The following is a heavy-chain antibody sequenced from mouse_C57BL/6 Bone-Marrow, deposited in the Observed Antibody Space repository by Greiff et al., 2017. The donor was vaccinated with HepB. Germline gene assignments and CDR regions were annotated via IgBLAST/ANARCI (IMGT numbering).Heavy chain of an antibody. CDR1: GYTFTSYW. CDR3: ARSRNYYGSPDY. J-gene: IGHJ2*01. D-gene: IGHD1-1*01. V-gene: IGHV1-59*01. Sequence: QVQLKQPGAELVRPGTSVKLSCKASGYTFTSYWMHWVKQRPGQGLEWIGVIDPSDSYTNYNQKFKGKATLTVDTSSSTAYMQLSSLTSEDSAVCYCARSRNYYGSPDYWGQGTTLTVSS. CDR2: IDPSDSYT.